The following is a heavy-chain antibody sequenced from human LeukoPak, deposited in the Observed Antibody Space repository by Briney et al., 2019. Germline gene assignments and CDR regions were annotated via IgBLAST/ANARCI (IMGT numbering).Heavy chain of an antibody. Sequence: GGSLRLSCVASGFTFKNYWMSWVRQAPGKGLEWVANIEADGTEKYYVDSVKGRFTVSRDNARNSLYLQMSSLRVEDTAVHYCARDPAAWDYWGQGTLVTVSS. V-gene: IGHV3-7*04. CDR2: IEADGTEK. J-gene: IGHJ4*02. CDR1: GFTFKNYW. D-gene: IGHD6-13*01. CDR3: ARDPAAWDY.